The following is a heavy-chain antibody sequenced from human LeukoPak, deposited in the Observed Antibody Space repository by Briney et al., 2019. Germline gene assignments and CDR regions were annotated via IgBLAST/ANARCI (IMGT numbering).Heavy chain of an antibody. CDR1: GFTFSSYA. CDR3: ARASIRYFDWLFHGAFDI. CDR2: ISYDGSNK. Sequence: GRSLRLSCAASGFTFSSYAMHWVRQAPGKGLEWVAVISYDGSNKYYADSVKGRFTISRDNSKNTLYLQMNSLRAEDTAVYYCARASIRYFDWLFHGAFDIWGQGTMVTVSS. J-gene: IGHJ3*02. D-gene: IGHD3-9*01. V-gene: IGHV3-30*04.